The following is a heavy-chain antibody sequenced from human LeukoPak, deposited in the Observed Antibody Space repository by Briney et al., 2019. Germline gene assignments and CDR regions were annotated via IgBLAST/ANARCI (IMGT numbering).Heavy chain of an antibody. J-gene: IGHJ4*02. D-gene: IGHD4-17*01. CDR3: ARDPDYGDLFDY. V-gene: IGHV3-74*01. CDR1: VFTLSSYW. Sequence: PGGSLRLSCAASVFTLSSYWMLWVRQAPRKGRVWVSRINSDGSSTSYADSVKGRFTISRDNAKNTLDLQMNSLRAEDTSVYYCARDPDYGDLFDYWGQGTLVTVSS. CDR2: INSDGSST.